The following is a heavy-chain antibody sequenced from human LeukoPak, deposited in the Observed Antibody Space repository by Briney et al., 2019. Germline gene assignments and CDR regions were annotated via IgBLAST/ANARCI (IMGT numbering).Heavy chain of an antibody. D-gene: IGHD5-18*01. CDR3: ARDQVMDTAMVTDY. CDR1: GYTFTGHY. J-gene: IGHJ4*02. CDR2: INPNSGGT. Sequence: GASVKVSCKASGYTFTGHYMHWVRQAPGQGLEWMGWINPNSGGTNYAQKFQGRVTMTRDTSISTAYMELSRLRSDDTAVYYCARDQVMDTAMVTDYWGQGTLVTVSS. V-gene: IGHV1-2*02.